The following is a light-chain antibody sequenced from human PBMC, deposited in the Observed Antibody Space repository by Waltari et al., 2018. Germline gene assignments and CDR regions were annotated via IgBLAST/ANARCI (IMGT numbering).Light chain of an antibody. CDR1: QSVTRNS. CDR2: GSF. V-gene: IGKV3-20*01. CDR3: HQYGTSPRT. Sequence: EIVLTQSPGTLSLSPGERATLPCRASQSVTRNSLAWYQQKPGQAPGLIMYGSFNRATGIPDRFSGSGSGTDFNLTIIRLEPEDFAVYYCHQYGTSPRTFGQGTKVELK. J-gene: IGKJ1*01.